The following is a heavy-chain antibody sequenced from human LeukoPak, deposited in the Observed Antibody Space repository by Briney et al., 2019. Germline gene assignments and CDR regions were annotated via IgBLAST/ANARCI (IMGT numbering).Heavy chain of an antibody. Sequence: GGSLRLSCAASGFTFSDYYMSWIRQAPGKGLEWVSYISSSGSTIYYADSVKGRFTISRDNAKNSLYLQMYSLRAEDTAVYYCARVPSGRPYDSSGPDYWGQGTLVTVSS. V-gene: IGHV3-11*04. CDR2: ISSSGSTI. CDR1: GFTFSDYY. J-gene: IGHJ4*02. D-gene: IGHD3-22*01. CDR3: ARVPSGRPYDSSGPDY.